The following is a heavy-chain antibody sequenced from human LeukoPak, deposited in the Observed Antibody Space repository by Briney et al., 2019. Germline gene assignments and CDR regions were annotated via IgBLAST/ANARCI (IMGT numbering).Heavy chain of an antibody. CDR1: GYTFTGYY. CDR3: AREYSSSFNFDS. D-gene: IGHD6-6*01. J-gene: IGHJ4*02. V-gene: IGHV1-2*02. CDR2: INPNSGGT. Sequence: ASVKVSCKASGYTFTGYYMHWVRQAPGQGLEWMGWINPNSGGTNYAQKFQGRVTMTGDTSTSTVYMELSSLRSEDTAVYYCAREYSSSFNFDSWGQGTLVIVSS.